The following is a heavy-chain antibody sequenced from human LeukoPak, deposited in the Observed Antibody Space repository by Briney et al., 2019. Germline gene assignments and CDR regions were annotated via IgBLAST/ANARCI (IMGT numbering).Heavy chain of an antibody. CDR1: GFTFSNAW. V-gene: IGHV3-15*01. D-gene: IGHD3-10*01. J-gene: IGHJ4*02. CDR2: IKSKTDGGTT. CDR3: TTAAMVRGVIMPDY. Sequence: GGSLRLSCAASGFTFSNAWMSWVRQAPGKGLEWAGRIKSKTDGGTTDYAAPVKGRFSISRDDSKNTLYLQMNSLKTEDTAVYYCTTAAMVRGVIMPDYWGQGTLVTVSS.